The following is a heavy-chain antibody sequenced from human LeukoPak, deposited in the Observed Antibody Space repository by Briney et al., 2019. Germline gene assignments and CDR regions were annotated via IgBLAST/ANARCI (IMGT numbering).Heavy chain of an antibody. CDR1: GYTFTSYD. V-gene: IGHV1-8*01. Sequence: GASVKVSCKASGYTFTSYDINWVRQATGQRLEWMGWMNPNSVNTGYAQKFQGRVTMTRNTSISTAYMELSSLGSEDTAVYYCARVAVAGTTGEYYYYYYMDVWGKGTTVTVSS. CDR2: MNPNSVNT. D-gene: IGHD6-19*01. J-gene: IGHJ6*03. CDR3: ARVAVAGTTGEYYYYYYMDV.